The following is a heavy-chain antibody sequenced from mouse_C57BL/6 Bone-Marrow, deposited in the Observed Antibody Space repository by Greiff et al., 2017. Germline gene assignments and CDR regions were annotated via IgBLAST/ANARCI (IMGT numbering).Heavy chain of an antibody. CDR3: ARLQTGTAWFAY. V-gene: IGHV5-6*02. Sequence: DVKLVESGGDLVKPGGSLKLSCAASGFTFSSYGLSWVRQTPDKRLEWVATISSGGSYTYYPDSVKGRFTISRDKAKNTLYLQMSSLKSEDTAMYYCARLQTGTAWFAYWGQGTLVTGSA. J-gene: IGHJ3*01. CDR1: GFTFSSYG. D-gene: IGHD4-1*01. CDR2: ISSGGSYT.